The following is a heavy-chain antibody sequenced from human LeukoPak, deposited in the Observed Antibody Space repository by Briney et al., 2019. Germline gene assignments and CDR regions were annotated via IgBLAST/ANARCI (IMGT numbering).Heavy chain of an antibody. J-gene: IGHJ5*02. V-gene: IGHV3-48*01. Sequence: GGSLSLSCAASGFTFSSYEMNWVRQAPGKGLEWVSYISSSSSTIYYADSVKGRFTISRDNAKNSLYLQLNSLRAEDTAVYYCARSLVVGATYPYHWGRGTLVTVSS. CDR3: ARSLVVGATYPYH. CDR2: ISSSSSTI. D-gene: IGHD1-26*01. CDR1: GFTFSSYE.